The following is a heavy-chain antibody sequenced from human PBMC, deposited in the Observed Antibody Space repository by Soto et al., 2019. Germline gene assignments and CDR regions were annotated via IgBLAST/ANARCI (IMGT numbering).Heavy chain of an antibody. V-gene: IGHV4-34*01. Sequence: SETLSLTCAVYGGSFSGYYWSWIRQPPGKGLEWIGEINHSGSTNYNPSLKSRVTISVDTSKNQFSLKLSSVTAADTAVYYCATTKDIVVVPAAMGLSGYYYYMDVWGKGTTVTVSS. J-gene: IGHJ6*03. CDR3: ATTKDIVVVPAAMGLSGYYYYMDV. CDR1: GGSFSGYY. D-gene: IGHD2-2*01. CDR2: INHSGST.